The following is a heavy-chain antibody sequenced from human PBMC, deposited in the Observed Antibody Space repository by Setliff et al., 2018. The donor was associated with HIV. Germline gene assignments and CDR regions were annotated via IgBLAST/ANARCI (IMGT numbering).Heavy chain of an antibody. V-gene: IGHV4-39*01. CDR3: VRHNPTVVTDAYDI. CDR2: VSYTGRT. J-gene: IGHJ3*02. D-gene: IGHD2-21*02. CDR1: GGSTTSSTYY. Sequence: SETLSLTCTVSGGSTTSSTYYWGWIRQPPGRGLEWIGSVSYTGRTYYNPSLKSRVTISIDTSRNQFSLNLSSVTAADTAVYYCVRHNPTVVTDAYDIWGQGTMVTVSS.